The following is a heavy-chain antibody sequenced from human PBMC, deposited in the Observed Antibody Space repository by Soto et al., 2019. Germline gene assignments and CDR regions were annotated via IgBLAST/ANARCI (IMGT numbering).Heavy chain of an antibody. J-gene: IGHJ6*03. CDR1: GGSISSGGYY. CDR2: IYYSGST. Sequence: SETLSLTCTVSGGSISSGGYYWSWIRQHPGKGLEWIGYIYYSGSTYYNPSLKSRVTISVDTSKNQFSLKLSSVTAADTAVYYCARVGISTSYLSRYYYYMDVWGKGTTVTVSS. V-gene: IGHV4-31*03. D-gene: IGHD2-2*01. CDR3: ARVGISTSYLSRYYYYMDV.